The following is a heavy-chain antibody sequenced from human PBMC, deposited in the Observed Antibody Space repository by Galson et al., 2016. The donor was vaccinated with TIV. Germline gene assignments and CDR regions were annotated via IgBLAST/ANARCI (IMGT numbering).Heavy chain of an antibody. J-gene: IGHJ5*02. CDR3: ARDLGATYFDYSWGSYGYTDFDP. D-gene: IGHD3-16*01. V-gene: IGHV1-69*11. Sequence: SVKASCKVSGDTFNTYAVSWVRQAPGQGLEWMGTIIPLIRASXSAQRFQXRVSIXADESTTTVFMELSSLRIDDMAVYYCARDLGATYFDYSWGSYGYTDFDPWGQGTLVTVSS. CDR2: IIPLIRAS. CDR1: GDTFNTYA.